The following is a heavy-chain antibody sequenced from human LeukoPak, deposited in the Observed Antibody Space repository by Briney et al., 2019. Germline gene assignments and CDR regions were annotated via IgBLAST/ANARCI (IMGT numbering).Heavy chain of an antibody. V-gene: IGHV3-7*01. Sequence: PGGSLRLSCAASGFTFSKYWMNWVRQAPGKGLEWVANIKQDESEKYYVDSVKGRFTVSRDNAKNSLYLQMNSLRAEDTAVYYCARDREEMVRAPYAFGIWGQGTMVTVSS. J-gene: IGHJ3*02. CDR2: IKQDESEK. CDR1: GFTFSKYW. D-gene: IGHD3-10*01. CDR3: ARDREEMVRAPYAFGI.